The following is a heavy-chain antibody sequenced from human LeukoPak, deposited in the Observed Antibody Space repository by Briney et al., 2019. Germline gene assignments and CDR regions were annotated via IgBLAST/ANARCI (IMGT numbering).Heavy chain of an antibody. V-gene: IGHV3-9*01. Sequence: GGSLRLSCAASGFMFDDHAMHWVRQAPGKGLEWVAGITWNSANIGYADSVKGRFTISRDNAKNSLYLHLNSLRGEDTALYYCVKDPLPRYYRGGETLIDHWGQGALVFVSS. D-gene: IGHD2-15*01. CDR3: VKDPLPRYYRGGETLIDH. J-gene: IGHJ4*02. CDR1: GFMFDDHA. CDR2: ITWNSANI.